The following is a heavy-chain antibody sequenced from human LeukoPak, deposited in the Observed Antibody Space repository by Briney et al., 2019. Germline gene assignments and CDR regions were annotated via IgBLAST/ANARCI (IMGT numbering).Heavy chain of an antibody. CDR3: AREHYYGSGSQFDY. CDR1: GFTVSSNY. Sequence: GGSLRLSCAASGFTVSSNYMSWVRQAPGKGLEWVSVIYSGGSTYYADSVKGRFTISRDNSKNTLYLQMNSLRAEDTAVYYCAREHYYGSGSQFDYWGQGTLVTVS. V-gene: IGHV3-53*01. CDR2: IYSGGST. D-gene: IGHD3-10*01. J-gene: IGHJ4*02.